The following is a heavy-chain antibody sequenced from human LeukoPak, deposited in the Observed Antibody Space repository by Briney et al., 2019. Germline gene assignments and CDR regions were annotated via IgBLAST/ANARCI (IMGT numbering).Heavy chain of an antibody. CDR3: ASTIVLLTAAAFDY. CDR2: INPNSGGT. V-gene: IGHV1-2*02. CDR1: GYTFTDYY. J-gene: IGHJ4*02. Sequence: ASVKVSCKASGYTFTDYYMHWVRQAPGQGLEWMGWINPNSGGTNYAQKFQGRVTMTRDTSITTAYMELSRLGSDDTAVYYCASTIVLLTAAAFDYWGQGTLVTVSS. D-gene: IGHD2-21*02.